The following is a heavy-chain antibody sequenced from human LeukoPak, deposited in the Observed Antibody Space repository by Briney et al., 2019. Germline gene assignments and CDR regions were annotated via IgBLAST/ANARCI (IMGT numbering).Heavy chain of an antibody. CDR1: GGSINSHY. J-gene: IGHJ4*02. CDR2: IYYKGST. CDR3: VRRDNTGWNYFDY. D-gene: IGHD6-19*01. V-gene: IGHV4-59*08. Sequence: PSETLSLTRTVSGGSINSHYWSWIRQPPGKGLEWIGDIYYKGSTNYNPSPKSRVTISVDTSKNHLSLKLTSVLAADTAIYYCVRRDNTGWNYFDYWGQGILVTVSS.